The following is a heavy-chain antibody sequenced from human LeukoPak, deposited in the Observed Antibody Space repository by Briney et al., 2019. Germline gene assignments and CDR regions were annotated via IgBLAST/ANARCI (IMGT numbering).Heavy chain of an antibody. J-gene: IGHJ4*02. CDR2: IYYSGNT. CDR1: GDSISSTLYY. CDR3: VRRQLSTTSGEGPTFFDY. D-gene: IGHD3-10*01. Sequence: PSETLSLTCTVSGDSISSTLYYWGWIRQPPGKGLEWIASIYYSGNTYYNPSLKSRVTISVDTSKNQFSLRLTSVPAADTAIYYCVRRQLSTTSGEGPTFFDYWGQGTLVTVSS. V-gene: IGHV4-39*01.